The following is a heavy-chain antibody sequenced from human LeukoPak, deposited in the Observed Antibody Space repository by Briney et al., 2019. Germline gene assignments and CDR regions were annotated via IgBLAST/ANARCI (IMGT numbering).Heavy chain of an antibody. J-gene: IGHJ5*02. CDR3: ARDGGAMVVTRNWFDP. CDR2: INPSGGST. D-gene: IGHD4-23*01. Sequence: ASVKVSCKASGYTFTSYYMHWVRQAPGQGLEWMGIINPSGGSTSYAQKFQGRVTMTRDTSTSTVYMELSSLRSEDTAVYYRARDGGAMVVTRNWFDPWGQGTLVTVSS. V-gene: IGHV1-46*01. CDR1: GYTFTSYY.